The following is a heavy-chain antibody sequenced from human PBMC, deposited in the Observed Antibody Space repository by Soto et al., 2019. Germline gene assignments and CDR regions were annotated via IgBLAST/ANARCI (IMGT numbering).Heavy chain of an antibody. J-gene: IGHJ4*02. V-gene: IGHV3-21*01. CDR2: INKASIYI. CDR3: ARRSVTTYHFFDY. D-gene: IGHD4-17*01. Sequence: EVQLVESGGGLFKPGGSLRLSCAASAFTFNTYDMAWVRQPPGKGLEWVSSINKASIYIYYADSVRGRFTISRDNAKNSLYLQMNSLRVEDTAVYYCARRSVTTYHFFDYWGQGTLVTVSS. CDR1: AFTFNTYD.